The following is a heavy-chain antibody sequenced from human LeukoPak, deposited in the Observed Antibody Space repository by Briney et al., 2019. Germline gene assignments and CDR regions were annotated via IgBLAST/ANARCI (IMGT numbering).Heavy chain of an antibody. D-gene: IGHD2-21*02. CDR3: AVSYCGGDCHRPDYYYGMDV. CDR2: INPNSGGT. J-gene: IGHJ6*02. V-gene: IGHV1-2*02. CDR1: GYTFTGYY. Sequence: ASVKVSSKASGYTFTGYYMHWVRQAPGQGLEWMGWINPNSGGTNYAQKFQGRVTMTRDTSISTAYMELSRLRSDDTAVYYCAVSYCGGDCHRPDYYYGMDVWGQGTTVTVSS.